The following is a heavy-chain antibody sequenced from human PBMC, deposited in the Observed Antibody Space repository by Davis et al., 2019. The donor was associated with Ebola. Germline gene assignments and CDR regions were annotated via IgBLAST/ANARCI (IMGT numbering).Heavy chain of an antibody. V-gene: IGHV3-74*01. D-gene: IGHD6-13*01. CDR3: ARDAGGYSSSWYDY. J-gene: IGHJ4*02. CDR2: INTDGSST. Sequence: GESLKISCAASGFTFISYWIHWVRQAPGKGLVWVSRINTDGSSTSYADSVKGRFTISGDNAKNTLYLQMNSLRAEDTAVYYCARDAGGYSSSWYDYWGQGTLVTVSS. CDR1: GFTFISYW.